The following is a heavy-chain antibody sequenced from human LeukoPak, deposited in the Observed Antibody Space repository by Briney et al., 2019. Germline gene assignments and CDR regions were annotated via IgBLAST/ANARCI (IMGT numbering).Heavy chain of an antibody. D-gene: IGHD2-15*01. CDR2: IYGSDDKT. Sequence: PGGSLRLSCVASGFTFSNYATSWVRQAPGKGLELVSGIYGSDDKTVYGDAVKGRFTISRDNSKNTLYLQMNSLRADDTAVYYCAKTQGYYDAWGQGALVTVSS. CDR3: AKTQGYYDA. J-gene: IGHJ5*02. CDR1: GFTFSNYA. V-gene: IGHV3-23*01.